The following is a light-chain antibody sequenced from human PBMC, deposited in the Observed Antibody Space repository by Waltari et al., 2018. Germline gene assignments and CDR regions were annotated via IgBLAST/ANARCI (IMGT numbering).Light chain of an antibody. CDR1: QSVERY. CDR2: DAS. Sequence: EMVLTQSPGTLSLSPGERAGLSCRASQSVERYLAWYKPQHGQAPRLLIYDASTRATGIPDRFSGGGSGTDFSLTSSRLEPEDFAVYYCQMYVRLPVTFGQGTKVEI. V-gene: IGKV3-20*01. J-gene: IGKJ1*01. CDR3: QMYVRLPVT.